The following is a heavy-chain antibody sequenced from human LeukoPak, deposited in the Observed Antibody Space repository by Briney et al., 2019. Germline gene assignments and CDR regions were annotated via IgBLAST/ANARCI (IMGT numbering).Heavy chain of an antibody. CDR1: GFTFDDYG. CDR2: IYSGGST. J-gene: IGHJ6*02. CDR3: ARRPAAKYYYYGMDV. D-gene: IGHD2-2*01. Sequence: TGGSLRLSCAASGFTFDDYGMSWVRQAPGKGLEWVSVIYSGGSTYYADSVKGRFTISRDNSKNALYLQMNSLRAEDTAVYYCARRPAAKYYYYGMDVWGQGTTVTVSS. V-gene: IGHV3-66*01.